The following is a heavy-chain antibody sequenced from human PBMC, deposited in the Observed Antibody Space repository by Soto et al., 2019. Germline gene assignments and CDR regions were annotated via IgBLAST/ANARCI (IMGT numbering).Heavy chain of an antibody. V-gene: IGHV3-48*03. CDR2: IRANDESI. Sequence: GGSLRLSCVASGFDFRSYEMNWVRQAPGKGLEWVSNIRANDESIYYADSVKGRVSVSRDNAKNSLFLEMNSLRVDDAAVYYCARGGRTTELDNWFDPWGQGTLVTVS. J-gene: IGHJ5*02. CDR3: ARGGRTTELDNWFDP. CDR1: GFDFRSYE. D-gene: IGHD3-16*01.